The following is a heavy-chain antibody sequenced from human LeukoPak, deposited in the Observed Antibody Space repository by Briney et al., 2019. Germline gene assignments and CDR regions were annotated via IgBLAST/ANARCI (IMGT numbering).Heavy chain of an antibody. Sequence: GRSLRLSCAASGFTFSSYGMHWVRQAPGKGLEWVAVISYDGSNKYYADSVKGRFTISRDNSKNTLYLQMNSLRAEDTAVYYCARDSGSYGDYFDYWGQGTLVTVSS. V-gene: IGHV3-30*03. D-gene: IGHD1-26*01. CDR3: ARDSGSYGDYFDY. CDR2: ISYDGSNK. J-gene: IGHJ4*02. CDR1: GFTFSSYG.